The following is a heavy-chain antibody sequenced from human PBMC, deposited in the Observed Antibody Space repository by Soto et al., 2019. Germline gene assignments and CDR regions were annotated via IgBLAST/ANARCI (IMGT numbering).Heavy chain of an antibody. CDR2: ISQSGIT. J-gene: IGHJ4*02. Sequence: QVQLQQWGAGLLKPSETLSLTCAVYGQSFSGHTWSWIRQSPGKGLEWIGEISQSGITYYNPSLKTRVTISEDTSKNQFSLTLYSVTAADTGVFYCARGSGIAVIPGELEDVHYDYWGRGTLVSVSS. D-gene: IGHD2-2*01. CDR1: GQSFSGHT. V-gene: IGHV4-34*01. CDR3: ARGSGIAVIPGELEDVHYDY.